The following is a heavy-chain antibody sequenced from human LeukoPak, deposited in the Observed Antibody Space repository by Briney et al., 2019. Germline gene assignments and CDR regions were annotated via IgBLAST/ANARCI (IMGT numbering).Heavy chain of an antibody. CDR3: ARDHHDILTGYFRGYYFDY. Sequence: SETLSLTCAVYGGSFSGYYWSWIRQPPGKGLEWIGSIYYSGSTYYNPSLKSRVTISVDTSKNQFSLKLSSVTAADTAVYYCARDHHDILTGYFRGYYFDYWGQGTLVTVSS. D-gene: IGHD3-9*01. CDR1: GGSFSGYY. CDR2: IYYSGST. J-gene: IGHJ4*02. V-gene: IGHV4-34*01.